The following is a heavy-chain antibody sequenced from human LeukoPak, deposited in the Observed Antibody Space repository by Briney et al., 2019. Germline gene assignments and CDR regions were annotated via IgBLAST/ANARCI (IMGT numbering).Heavy chain of an antibody. V-gene: IGHV3-53*01. CDR2: IYSDGNT. CDR1: GFTVSTNY. D-gene: IGHD4-17*01. J-gene: IGHJ4*02. Sequence: GGSLRLSCAASGFTVSTNYMTWVRQAPGEGLEWVSLIYSDGNTYYTDSVKGRFTISRDNSKNTLYLQMNSLRAEDTAMYYCAKCYGDYIRYFDYWGQGTLVTVSS. CDR3: AKCYGDYIRYFDY.